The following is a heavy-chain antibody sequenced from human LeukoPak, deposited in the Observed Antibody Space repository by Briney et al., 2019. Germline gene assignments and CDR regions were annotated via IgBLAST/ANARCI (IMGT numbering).Heavy chain of an antibody. CDR2: IYSGGST. CDR3: ARAANSYYYYYYGMDV. V-gene: IGHV3-66*01. Sequence: GGSLRLSCAASGFTFSSYAMSWVRQAPGKGLEWVSVIYSGGSTYYADSVKGRFTISRDNSKNTLYLQMNSLRAEDTAVYYCARAANSYYYYYYGMDVWGQGTTVTVSS. D-gene: IGHD5-24*01. CDR1: GFTFSSYA. J-gene: IGHJ6*02.